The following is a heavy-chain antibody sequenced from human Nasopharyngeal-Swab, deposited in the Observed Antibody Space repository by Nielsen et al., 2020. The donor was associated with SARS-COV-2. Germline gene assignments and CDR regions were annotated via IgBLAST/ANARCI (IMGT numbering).Heavy chain of an antibody. Sequence: ASVKVSCKASGYTFTSYGISWVRQAPGQGLEWMGWISAYNGNTNYAQKLQGRVTITADKSTSTAYMELSSLRSEDTAVYYCARGDGRYYFDYWGQGTLVTVSS. CDR3: ARGDGRYYFDY. D-gene: IGHD5-24*01. J-gene: IGHJ4*02. V-gene: IGHV1-18*01. CDR2: ISAYNGNT. CDR1: GYTFTSYG.